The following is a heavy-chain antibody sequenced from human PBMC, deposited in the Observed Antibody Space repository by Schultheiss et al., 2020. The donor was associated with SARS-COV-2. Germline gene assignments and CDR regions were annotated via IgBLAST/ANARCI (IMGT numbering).Heavy chain of an antibody. Sequence: GESLKISCAASGFTFSSYSMNWVRQAPGKGLEWVSSISSSSAFIYYADSVKGRFTISRDNSKNTLYLQMNSLRAEDTAVYYCTILRYSSSPDYWGQGTLVTVSS. J-gene: IGHJ4*02. CDR1: GFTFSSYS. V-gene: IGHV3-21*04. D-gene: IGHD6-13*01. CDR3: TILRYSSSPDY. CDR2: ISSSSAFI.